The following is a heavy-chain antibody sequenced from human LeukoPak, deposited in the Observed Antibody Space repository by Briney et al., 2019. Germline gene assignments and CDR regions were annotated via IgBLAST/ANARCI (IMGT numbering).Heavy chain of an antibody. J-gene: IGHJ4*02. D-gene: IGHD3-3*01. Sequence: ASVKVSCTASGYTFTSYYMHWVRQAPGQGLEWMGIINPSGGSTSYAQKFQGRVTMTRDTSTSTVYMELSSLRSEDTAVYYCARDLREAILDYWGQGTLVTVSS. V-gene: IGHV1-46*01. CDR3: ARDLREAILDY. CDR1: GYTFTSYY. CDR2: INPSGGST.